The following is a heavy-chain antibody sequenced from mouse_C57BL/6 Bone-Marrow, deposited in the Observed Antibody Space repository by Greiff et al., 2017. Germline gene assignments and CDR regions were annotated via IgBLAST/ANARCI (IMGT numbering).Heavy chain of an antibody. D-gene: IGHD4-1*01. CDR3: ARGFLGRAFVY. Sequence: QVQLQQPGAELVRPGSSVKLSCKASGYTFTSYWMHWVKQRPIQGLEWIGNIDPSDSETHYNQKFKDKATLTVDKSSSTAYMQLSSLTSEDSAVYYCARGFLGRAFVYWGQGTTLTVSS. CDR2: IDPSDSET. V-gene: IGHV1-52*01. J-gene: IGHJ2*01. CDR1: GYTFTSYW.